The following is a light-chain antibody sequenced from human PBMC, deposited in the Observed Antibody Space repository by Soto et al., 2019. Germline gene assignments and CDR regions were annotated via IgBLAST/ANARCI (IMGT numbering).Light chain of an antibody. CDR2: KAS. J-gene: IGKJ1*01. CDR1: QSISSW. CDR3: QQYNSFPWT. Sequence: DIQMTQSPSTLCASVGDRVTITCRASQSISSWLTWYQQKPGKAPKLLIYKASNLQSGVPSRFSGSGSGTEFTLTISSLQPDDFAVYYCQQYNSFPWTFGQGTKVDIK. V-gene: IGKV1-5*03.